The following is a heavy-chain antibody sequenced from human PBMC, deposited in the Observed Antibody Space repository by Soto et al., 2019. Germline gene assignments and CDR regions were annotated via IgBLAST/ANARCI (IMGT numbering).Heavy chain of an antibody. CDR3: AREDDGGDSLDV. Sequence: SETLSLTCNVSGGSISSDYYHWTWVRQSPERGLEWIGYIHHSGSILYNPSLKSRVTISVDTSKNQFSLHLSSVTAADTAVYFCAREDDGGDSLDVWGQGTTVTVTS. CDR1: GGSISSDYYH. CDR2: IHHSGSI. J-gene: IGHJ6*02. V-gene: IGHV4-30-4*08. D-gene: IGHD2-21*02.